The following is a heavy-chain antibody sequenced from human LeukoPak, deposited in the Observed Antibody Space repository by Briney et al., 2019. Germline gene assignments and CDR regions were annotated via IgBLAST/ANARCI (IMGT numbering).Heavy chain of an antibody. CDR3: ARDFLAAVVTVYFDY. V-gene: IGHV3-21*01. Sequence: GGSLRLSCAASGFTFSDYNMNWVRQAPGKGLEWVSSISSSSSYIYYADSVKGRFTISRDNAKNSLYLQMNSLRAEDTAVYYCARDFLAAVVTVYFDYWGQGTLVTVSS. D-gene: IGHD2-21*02. CDR2: ISSSSSYI. J-gene: IGHJ4*02. CDR1: GFTFSDYN.